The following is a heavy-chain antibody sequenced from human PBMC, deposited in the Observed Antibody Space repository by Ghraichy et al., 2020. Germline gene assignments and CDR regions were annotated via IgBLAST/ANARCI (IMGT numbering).Heavy chain of an antibody. J-gene: IGHJ5*02. D-gene: IGHD3-3*01. CDR2: IIPILGIA. CDR3: AREPKRYYDFWSGWEGWFDP. Sequence: SVKVSCKASGGTFSSYAISWVRQAPGQGLEWMGRIIPILGIANYAQKFQGRVTITEDKSTSTAYMELSSLRSEDTAVYYCAREPKRYYDFWSGWEGWFDPGGQGTLVTVSS. V-gene: IGHV1-69*04. CDR1: GGTFSSYA.